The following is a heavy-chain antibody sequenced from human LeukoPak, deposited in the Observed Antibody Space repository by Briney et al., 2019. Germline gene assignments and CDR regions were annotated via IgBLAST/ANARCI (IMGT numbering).Heavy chain of an antibody. CDR3: ARDLRVTVAGHFDY. J-gene: IGHJ4*02. Sequence: SETLSLTCAVYGGSFSGYYWSWIRQPPEKGLEWIGEINHSGSTNYNPSLKSRVTISVDTSKNQFSLKLSSVTAADTAIYYCARDLRVTVAGHFDYWGQGTLVTVSS. CDR2: INHSGST. V-gene: IGHV4-34*01. D-gene: IGHD6-19*01. CDR1: GGSFSGYY.